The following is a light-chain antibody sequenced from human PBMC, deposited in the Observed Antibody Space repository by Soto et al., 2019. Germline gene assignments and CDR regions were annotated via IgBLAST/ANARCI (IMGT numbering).Light chain of an antibody. Sequence: QSVLTQPPSASGTPGQRVTISCSGSSSNIGSNTVNWYQQLPGTAPKLLIYSNNQRPSGVPDRFSGSKSGTSASLAISGLQSEDEADYYRAAWHDSLNGSHVVFRAGTKLTVL. CDR2: SNN. J-gene: IGLJ2*01. CDR3: AAWHDSLNGSHVV. CDR1: SSNIGSNT. V-gene: IGLV1-44*01.